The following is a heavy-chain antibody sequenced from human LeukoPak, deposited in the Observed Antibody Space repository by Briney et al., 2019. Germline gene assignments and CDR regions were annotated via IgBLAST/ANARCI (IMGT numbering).Heavy chain of an antibody. CDR1: GGSFSGYY. CDR2: INHSGST. CDR3: ARHGPYYHLDY. D-gene: IGHD3-10*01. J-gene: IGHJ4*02. V-gene: IGHV4-34*01. Sequence: SETLSLTCAVYGGSFSGYYWSWIRQPPGKGLEWIGEINHSGSTNYNPSLKSRVTISVDTSKNQFSLKLSSVTAADTAVYYCARHGPYYHLDYWGQGTLVTVSS.